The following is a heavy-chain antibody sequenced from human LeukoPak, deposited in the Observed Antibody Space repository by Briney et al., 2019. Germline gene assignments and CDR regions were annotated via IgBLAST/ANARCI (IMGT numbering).Heavy chain of an antibody. V-gene: IGHV4-59*08. Sequence: PSETLSLTCTVSGGSISSYYWSWIRQPPGKGLEWIGYIYYSGSTNCNPSVKSRVSISVDTSKNQFSLNLSSVTAADTAVYYCAAFRQWLVILDYWGQGTLVTVSS. CDR1: GGSISSYY. J-gene: IGHJ4*02. CDR2: IYYSGST. CDR3: AAFRQWLVILDY. D-gene: IGHD6-19*01.